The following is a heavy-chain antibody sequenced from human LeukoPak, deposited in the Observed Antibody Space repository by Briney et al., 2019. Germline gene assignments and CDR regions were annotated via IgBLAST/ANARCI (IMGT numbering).Heavy chain of an antibody. CDR2: ISSSGSTI. Sequence: PGGSLRLSCAASGFTFSDYYMSWIRQAPGKGLEWVSYISSSGSTIYYADSVKGRFTISRDNAKNTLYLQMHSLRAEDTAVYYCAREDTAMVNRPKVYYYYYMDVWGKGTTVTISS. J-gene: IGHJ6*03. CDR3: AREDTAMVNRPKVYYYYYMDV. D-gene: IGHD5-18*01. CDR1: GFTFSDYY. V-gene: IGHV3-11*04.